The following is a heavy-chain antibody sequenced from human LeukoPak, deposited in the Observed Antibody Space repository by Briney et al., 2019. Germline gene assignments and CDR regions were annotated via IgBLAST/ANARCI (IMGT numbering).Heavy chain of an antibody. CDR3: ATDIGAD. CDR1: GLTFSSSW. D-gene: IGHD3-16*02. CDR2: IKEDGSEK. J-gene: IGHJ4*02. V-gene: IGHV3-7*01. Sequence: GGSLKLSCAASGLTFSSSWMTWVRQTPGKGLEWVANIKEDGSEKYYVDSVKGRFTISRDNAKNSLYLQMNSLRAEDTALYYCATDIGADWGQGTLVTVSS.